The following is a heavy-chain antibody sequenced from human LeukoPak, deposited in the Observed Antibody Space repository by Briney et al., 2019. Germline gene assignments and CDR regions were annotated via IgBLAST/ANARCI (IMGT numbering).Heavy chain of an antibody. J-gene: IGHJ4*02. CDR1: GYTFTGYY. D-gene: IGHD1-26*01. V-gene: IGHV1-2*06. Sequence: GASVKVSCKASGYTFTGYYMHWVRQAPGQGLEWMGRINPNSGGTNYAQKFQGRVTMTRDTSISTAYMELSRLRSDDTAVYYCARDDLAWENFDYWGQGTLVTVSS. CDR3: ARDDLAWENFDY. CDR2: INPNSGGT.